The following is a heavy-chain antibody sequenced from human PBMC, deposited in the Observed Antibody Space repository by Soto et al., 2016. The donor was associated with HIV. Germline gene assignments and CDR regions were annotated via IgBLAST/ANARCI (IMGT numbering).Heavy chain of an antibody. V-gene: IGHV4-34*01. CDR2: INHSGST. CDR1: GGSFSDYY. CDR3: ATVPNLFRSTMIVYFDS. Sequence: QVQLQQWGAGLLKPSETLSLTCAVYGGSFSDYYWHWIRQPPGKGLEWIGEINHSGSTNYNPSLKSRVTISVDTSKNQFSLRLRSVTAADTAVYYCATVPNLFRSTMIVYFDSWGQGTLVTVSS. J-gene: IGHJ4*02. D-gene: IGHD3-22*01.